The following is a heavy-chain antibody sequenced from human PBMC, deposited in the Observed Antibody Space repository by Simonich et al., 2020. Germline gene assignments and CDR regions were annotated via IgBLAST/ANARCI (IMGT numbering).Heavy chain of an antibody. CDR1: GGSFGGYS. Sequence: QVPLQQWGAGLLRPPETLSLTCASYGGSFGGYSCTWIRHPQGKGVEWIGEINHSGSTNYNQSLKVRVTISVDTSKNQFSLKLSSVTAADTAVYYCARGKGWKNAFDIWGQGTMVTVSS. D-gene: IGHD1-1*01. CDR2: INHSGST. V-gene: IGHV4-34*01. CDR3: ARGKGWKNAFDI. J-gene: IGHJ3*02.